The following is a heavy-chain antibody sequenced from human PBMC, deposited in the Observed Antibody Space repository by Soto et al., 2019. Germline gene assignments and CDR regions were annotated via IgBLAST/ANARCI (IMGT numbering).Heavy chain of an antibody. D-gene: IGHD5-12*01. J-gene: IGHJ3*01. V-gene: IGHV3-23*01. Sequence: EVQVLESGGDLVQPGGSLRLSCAASGFTIRNYAMSWVRQAPGKALEWVSGISGSSDRTYYADSVKGRSTISKDTSSNTLYLQMNSLRVEDTAVYHCEGSWTWGQGTMVTVSS. CDR1: GFTIRNYA. CDR2: ISGSSDRT. CDR3: EGSWT.